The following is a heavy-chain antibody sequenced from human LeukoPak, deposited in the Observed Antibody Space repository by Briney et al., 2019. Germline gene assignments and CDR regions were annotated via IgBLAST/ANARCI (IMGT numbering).Heavy chain of an antibody. J-gene: IGHJ6*02. CDR1: GGSISSYY. CDR3: ARDTAEYYYGMDV. V-gene: IGHV4-59*01. CDR2: IYYSGST. D-gene: IGHD5-18*01. Sequence: PSETLSLTCTVSGGSISSYYWSWIRQPPGKGLEWIGYIYYSGSTNYNPSLKSRVPISVDTSKNQFSLKLSSVTAADTAVYYCARDTAEYYYGMDVWGQGTTVTVSS.